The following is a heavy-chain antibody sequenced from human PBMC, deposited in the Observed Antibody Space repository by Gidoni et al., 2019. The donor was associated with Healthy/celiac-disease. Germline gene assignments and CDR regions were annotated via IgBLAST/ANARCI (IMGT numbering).Heavy chain of an antibody. CDR2: ISSSSSYI. CDR1: GFTFSSYS. D-gene: IGHD2-21*02. V-gene: IGHV3-21*01. CDR3: ARVVPVVVTAIPNYGMDV. J-gene: IGHJ6*02. Sequence: EVQLVESGGGLVKTGGSLRLSCAASGFTFSSYSMNWVRQAPGKGLEGVSSISSSSSYIYYADSVKGRFTISRDNAKNSLYLQMNSLRAEDTAVYYCARVVPVVVTAIPNYGMDVWGQGTTVTVSS.